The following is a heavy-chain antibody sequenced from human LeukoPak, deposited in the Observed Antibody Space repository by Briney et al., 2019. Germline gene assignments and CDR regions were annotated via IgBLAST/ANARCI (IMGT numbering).Heavy chain of an antibody. CDR1: GGSMNNYY. J-gene: IGHJ5*02. Sequence: PETLSLTCTVSGGSMNNYYWSWIRQPPGKGLEWIGYIYYSGGTDYNPSLKSRVTISVDTSKNQFSLKLSSVTAADTALYYCARQVVTASYNLFDPWGRGTLVTVSS. V-gene: IGHV4-59*01. D-gene: IGHD2-21*02. CDR3: ARQVVTASYNLFDP. CDR2: IYYSGGT.